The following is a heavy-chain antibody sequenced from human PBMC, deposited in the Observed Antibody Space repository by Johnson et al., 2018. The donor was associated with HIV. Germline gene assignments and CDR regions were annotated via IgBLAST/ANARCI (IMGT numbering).Heavy chain of an antibody. Sequence: IQLVESGGDLVQPGGSLRLSCVGSGFTFSHDWMSWVRQAPGKGPEWVANINHDMSAIHYVDSVKGRFTISRDNAQNSLYLQMNSLKTEDTAVYYCTTVGIAVAGALPIWGQGTMVTVSS. D-gene: IGHD6-19*01. CDR2: INHDMSAI. V-gene: IGHV3-7*03. J-gene: IGHJ3*02. CDR3: TTVGIAVAGALPI. CDR1: GFTFSHDW.